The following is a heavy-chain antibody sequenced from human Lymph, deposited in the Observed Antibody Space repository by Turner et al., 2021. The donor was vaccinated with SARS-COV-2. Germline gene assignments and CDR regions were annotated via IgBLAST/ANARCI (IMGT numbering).Heavy chain of an antibody. CDR2: IYSGGST. CDR3: ARDLMEVGGMDV. D-gene: IGHD3-3*01. J-gene: IGHJ6*02. CDR1: GFTVSSNY. V-gene: IGHV3-53*01. Sequence: EVQLVESGGGLIQPGGSVRLSCAASGFTVSSNYISWVRQATGKGLEWVSIIYSGGSTYYADSVKGRLTISRDNSKNTLYLQMNSLSAEDTAVYYCARDLMEVGGMDVWGQGTTVTVSS.